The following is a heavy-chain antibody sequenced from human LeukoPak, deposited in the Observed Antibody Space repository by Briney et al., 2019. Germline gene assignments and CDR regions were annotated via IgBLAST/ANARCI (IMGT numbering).Heavy chain of an antibody. J-gene: IGHJ6*02. CDR1: EFTLSSNY. CDR2: IYSDGST. Sequence: EGSLRLSCAASEFTLSSNYMSWVRQAPGKGRDGVSVIYSDGSTYYADSVKGRYSISGDNSKNMLYLQMNSLRADDTAVYYCARSRGYGVTGGMDVWGQGTTVTVSS. CDR3: ARSRGYGVTGGMDV. V-gene: IGHV3-53*01. D-gene: IGHD6-25*01.